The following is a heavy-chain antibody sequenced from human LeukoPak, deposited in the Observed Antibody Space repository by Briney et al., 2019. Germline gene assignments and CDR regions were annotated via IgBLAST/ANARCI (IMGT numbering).Heavy chain of an antibody. D-gene: IGHD3-3*01. J-gene: IGHJ4*02. Sequence: GGSLRLSCAASGFTVSSNYMSWVRQAPGKGLEWVSAISGSGGSTYYADSVKGRFTISRDNSKNTLYLQMNSLRAEDTAVYYCATMLRFLDWGQGTLVTVSS. CDR3: ATMLRFLD. V-gene: IGHV3-23*01. CDR1: GFTVSSNY. CDR2: ISGSGGST.